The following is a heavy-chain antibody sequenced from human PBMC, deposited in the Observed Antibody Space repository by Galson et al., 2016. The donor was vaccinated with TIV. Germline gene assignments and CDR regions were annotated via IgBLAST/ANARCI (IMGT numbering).Heavy chain of an antibody. CDR3: AKIGQEHDAFDN. V-gene: IGHV1-2*04. D-gene: IGHD1/OR15-1a*01. Sequence: SVKVSCKASGYTFTEYYMHWVRQAPGQGLEWMGRINPNGGGTIYAQKFQGWITMTRDTSITTAYMELSRLKSDDTAVYYCAKIGQEHDAFDNWGQGTLVTVSS. CDR2: INPNGGGT. J-gene: IGHJ3*02. CDR1: GYTFTEYY.